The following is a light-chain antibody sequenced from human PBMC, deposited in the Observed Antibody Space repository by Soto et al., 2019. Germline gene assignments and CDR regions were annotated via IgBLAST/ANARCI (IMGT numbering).Light chain of an antibody. Sequence: QSALTQPASVSGSPGQSITISCTGTSSEVGSYNLVSWYQQHPGKAPKLMIYEGSKRPSGVSNRFSGSKSGNTASLTISGLQAEDEADYYCCSHAGSRVFGGGTKLTVL. J-gene: IGLJ3*02. CDR3: CSHAGSRV. V-gene: IGLV2-23*01. CDR1: SSEVGSYNL. CDR2: EGS.